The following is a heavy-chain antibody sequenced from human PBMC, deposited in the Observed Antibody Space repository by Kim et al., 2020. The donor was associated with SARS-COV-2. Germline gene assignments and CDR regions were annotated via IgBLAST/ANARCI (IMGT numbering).Heavy chain of an antibody. V-gene: IGHV3-30*18. CDR1: GFTFSTYA. CDR2: ISYDGSKT. CDR3: AKDQAHYDILTGLDY. D-gene: IGHD3-9*01. J-gene: IGHJ4*01. Sequence: GGSLRLSCATFGFTFSTYAMHWVRQAPGKGLEYVALISYDGSKTYYGDSVKGRFTISRDNSKNTLSLQMNSPRAEDTAVYYCAKDQAHYDILTGLDYSG.